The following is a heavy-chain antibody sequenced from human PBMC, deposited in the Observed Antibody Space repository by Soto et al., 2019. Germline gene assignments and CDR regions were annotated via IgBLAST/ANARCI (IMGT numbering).Heavy chain of an antibody. J-gene: IGHJ6*02. CDR2: IVVGSGNT. CDR3: AADSYYYDSSGYPGSYYYYGMDV. V-gene: IGHV1-58*01. Sequence: SVKVSCKASGFTFTSSAVQWVRQARGQRLEWIGWIVVGSGNTNYAQKFQERVTITRDMSTSTAYMELSSLRSEDTAVYYCAADSYYYDSSGYPGSYYYYGMDVWGQGTTVTVSS. D-gene: IGHD3-22*01. CDR1: GFTFTSSA.